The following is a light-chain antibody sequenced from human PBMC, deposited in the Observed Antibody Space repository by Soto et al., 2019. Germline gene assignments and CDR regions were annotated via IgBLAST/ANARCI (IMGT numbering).Light chain of an antibody. CDR3: QQRSNWHPIT. CDR2: DAS. V-gene: IGKV3-11*01. Sequence: EIVLTQSPATLSLSPGERATLSCRASQSVSRYLAWYQQKHGQAPRLLIYDASNRATGIPARFSGSGSGTDFTLPISSREPEDFAVYYCQQRSNWHPITFGQGTRLEIK. CDR1: QSVSRY. J-gene: IGKJ5*01.